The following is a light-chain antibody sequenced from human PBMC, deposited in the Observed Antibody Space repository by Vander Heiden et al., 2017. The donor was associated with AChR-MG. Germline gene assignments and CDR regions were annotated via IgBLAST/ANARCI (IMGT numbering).Light chain of an antibody. CDR2: QDR. V-gene: IGLV3-1*01. CDR3: QAWDSSTVA. J-gene: IGLJ2*01. Sequence: SYELTQPPSVSVSPGQTASITCSGDKLGDKYASWYQQKPGQSPVLVTYQDRKRPSGIPERFSGSNSGNTATLTISGTQAMDEADYYCQAWDSSTVALGGGTKLTVL. CDR1: KLGDKY.